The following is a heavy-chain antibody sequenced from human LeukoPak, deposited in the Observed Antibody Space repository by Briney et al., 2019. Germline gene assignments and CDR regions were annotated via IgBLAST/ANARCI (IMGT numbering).Heavy chain of an antibody. CDR1: NGSFNSYY. V-gene: IGHV4-34*01. CDR2: VNHSGST. CDR3: ARGYCRGGSCYFFWYFDL. J-gene: IGHJ2*01. Sequence: SETLSLTCAVYNGSFNSYYWSWIRQPPGKGLEWIGEVNHSGSTNYNPSLKNRVTISLDMSKNQFSLKLSSVTAADTAVYYCARGYCRGGSCYFFWYFDLWGRGTLATVSS. D-gene: IGHD2-15*01.